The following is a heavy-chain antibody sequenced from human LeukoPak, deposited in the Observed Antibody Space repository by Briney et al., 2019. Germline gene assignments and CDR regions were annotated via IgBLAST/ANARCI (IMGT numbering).Heavy chain of an antibody. D-gene: IGHD3-22*01. J-gene: IGHJ4*02. Sequence: PGVPLRLSCAASGFTCSDCYMSWIRQAPGKGLEWVSYISRRGSPIYYADYVTGRFTISRDNAKNSLYLQMNSLRADDTAVYYCARAYDDSSGYQHFDYWGQGTLVTVSS. V-gene: IGHV3-11*01. CDR2: ISRRGSPI. CDR1: GFTCSDCY. CDR3: ARAYDDSSGYQHFDY.